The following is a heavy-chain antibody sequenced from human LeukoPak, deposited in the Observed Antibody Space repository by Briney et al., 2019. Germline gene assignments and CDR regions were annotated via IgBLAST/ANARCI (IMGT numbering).Heavy chain of an antibody. CDR1: GYSFRSYW. D-gene: IGHD3-10*01. CDR3: ACRELTSIWPLP. CDR2: IYPGDFRT. Sequence: GESLKISCKGTGYSFRSYWIGWVRQMPGRGMEWMGVIYPGDFRTRYNPSFQGQVTISVDRSINTAYLEWVSLKPSDTAVYYCACRELTSIWPLPWGQGTLVTVSS. J-gene: IGHJ5*02. V-gene: IGHV5-51*01.